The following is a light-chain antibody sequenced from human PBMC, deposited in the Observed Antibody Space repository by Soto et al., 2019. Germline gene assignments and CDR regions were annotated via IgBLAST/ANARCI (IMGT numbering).Light chain of an antibody. CDR3: QQRADWLT. CDR2: DAS. J-gene: IGKJ4*01. V-gene: IGKV3-11*01. Sequence: EVVLTQSPATLSLSPGERATFSCRTSHNIGSYLAWYQHKSGQAPRLLIYDASNRATGIPARFRGSGSGTDFTLTISSLEPEDFAVYYCQQRADWLTFVGGTKVEV. CDR1: HNIGSY.